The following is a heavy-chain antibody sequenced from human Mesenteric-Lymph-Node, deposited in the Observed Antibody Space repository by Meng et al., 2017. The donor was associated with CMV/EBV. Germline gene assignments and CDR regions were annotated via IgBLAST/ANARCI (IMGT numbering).Heavy chain of an antibody. CDR3: ARDGIYCSGGSCPSGFDY. V-gene: IGHV3-11*04. Sequence: GGSLRLSCAASGFTFSDYYMSWIRQAPGKGLEWVSYISSSGSTIYYADSVKGRFTISRDNAKNSLYLQMNSLRAEDTAVYYCARDGIYCSGGSCPSGFDYWGQGTLVTVSS. J-gene: IGHJ4*02. CDR2: ISSSGSTI. D-gene: IGHD2-15*01. CDR1: GFTFSDYY.